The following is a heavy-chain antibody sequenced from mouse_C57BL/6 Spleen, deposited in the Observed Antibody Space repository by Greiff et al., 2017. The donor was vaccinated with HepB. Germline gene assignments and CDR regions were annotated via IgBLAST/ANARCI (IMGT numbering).Heavy chain of an antibody. CDR1: GYTFTSYW. CDR2: IYPGSGST. J-gene: IGHJ2*01. CDR3: ARGEVYYYGSRDY. V-gene: IGHV1-55*01. D-gene: IGHD1-1*01. Sequence: QVQLQQPGAELVKPGASVKMSCKASGYTFTSYWITWVKQRPGQGLEWIGDIYPGSGSTNYNEKFKSKATLTVDTSSSTAYMQLSILTSEDSAVYYCARGEVYYYGSRDYWGQGTTLTVSS.